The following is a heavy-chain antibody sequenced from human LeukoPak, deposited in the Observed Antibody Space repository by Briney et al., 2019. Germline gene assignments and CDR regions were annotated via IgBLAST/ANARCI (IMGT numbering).Heavy chain of an antibody. CDR2: ISYDGSNK. CDR1: GFTFSSYG. J-gene: IGHJ4*02. V-gene: IGHV3-30*03. Sequence: GGSLRLSCAASGFTFSSYGMHWVRQAPGKGLEWVAVISYDGSNKYYADSVKGRFTISRDNSKNTLYLQMNSLRAEDTAVYYCARAVSGWCFDYWGQGTLVTVSS. D-gene: IGHD6-19*01. CDR3: ARAVSGWCFDY.